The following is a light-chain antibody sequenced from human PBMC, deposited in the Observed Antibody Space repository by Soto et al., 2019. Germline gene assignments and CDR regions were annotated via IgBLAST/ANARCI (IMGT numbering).Light chain of an antibody. CDR3: SSYTSTSIV. CDR1: SSHVGGYNY. V-gene: IGLV2-14*01. Sequence: QSALTQPASVSGSPGQSITISCTGTSSHVGGYNYVSWYQRHPGKAPKLMIYDVSNRPSGVSNRFSGSKSGNTASLTISGLQAEDEADYHCSSYTSTSIVFGTGTKVTVL. J-gene: IGLJ1*01. CDR2: DVS.